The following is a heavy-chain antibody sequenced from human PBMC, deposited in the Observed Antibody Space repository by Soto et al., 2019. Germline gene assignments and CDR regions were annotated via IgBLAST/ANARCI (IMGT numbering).Heavy chain of an antibody. D-gene: IGHD2-15*01. CDR3: ARALACSGGSCYIATRYYYGMDV. V-gene: IGHV3-30-3*01. CDR2: ISYDGSNK. CDR1: GFTFSSYA. J-gene: IGHJ6*02. Sequence: PGGSLRLSCAASGFTFSSYAMHWVRQAPGKGLEWVAVISYDGSNKYYADSVKGRFTISRDNSKNTLYLQMNSLRAEDTAVYYCARALACSGGSCYIATRYYYGMDVWGQGTTVTVSS.